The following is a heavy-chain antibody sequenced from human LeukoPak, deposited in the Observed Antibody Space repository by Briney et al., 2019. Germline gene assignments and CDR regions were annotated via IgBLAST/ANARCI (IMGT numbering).Heavy chain of an antibody. CDR1: GYTFSDTGWY. V-gene: IGHV1-2*02. Sequence: ASVKVSCKASGYTFSDTGWYLYWLRQAPGQGLECMGWIYPYTGATHYAQKFQGRVAMTRDTSISTAYMELSRLRPDDTAVYYCARDGPAQMVDFDYWGQGTLVTVSS. CDR2: IYPYTGAT. D-gene: IGHD3-10*01. CDR3: ARDGPAQMVDFDY. J-gene: IGHJ4*02.